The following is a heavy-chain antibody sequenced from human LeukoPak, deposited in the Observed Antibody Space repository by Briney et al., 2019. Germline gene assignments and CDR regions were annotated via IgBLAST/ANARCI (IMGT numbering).Heavy chain of an antibody. CDR1: GYSFTSYW. J-gene: IGHJ4*02. V-gene: IGHV5-51*01. Sequence: GESLKISCKGSGYSFTSYWIGWVRQMPGKGLEWMGIIYPGDSDTRYSPSFQGQVTISADKSISTAYLQWSSLKASDTAMYYCARFKQQLVRAFYLDYWGQGTLVTVSS. CDR3: ARFKQQLVRAFYLDY. CDR2: IYPGDSDT. D-gene: IGHD6-13*01.